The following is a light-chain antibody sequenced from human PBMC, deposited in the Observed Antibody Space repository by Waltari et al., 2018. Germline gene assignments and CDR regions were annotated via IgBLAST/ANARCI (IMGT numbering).Light chain of an antibody. CDR2: PAS. CDR1: HDISSH. V-gene: IGKV1-9*01. CDR3: QDLHDYPV. Sequence: IQLTLSPSSLSASVGDRVTISCRASHDISSHLAWYQQKPGKAPTLLIYPASTLESGVPSRFSGSGSGTEFTLTITSLQPEDFATYFCQDLHDYPVFGPGTKVDIK. J-gene: IGKJ3*01.